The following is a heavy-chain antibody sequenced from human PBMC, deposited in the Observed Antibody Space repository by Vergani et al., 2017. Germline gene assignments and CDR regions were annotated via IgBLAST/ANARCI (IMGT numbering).Heavy chain of an antibody. Sequence: QVQLQESGPGLVKPSQTLSLTCTVSGGSISSGGYYWSWIRQHPGKGLEWIGYIYYSGSTYYNPSLKSRVTISVDTSKNQFSLKLRSVPAADTAVYYCARDGGGYYDFWSGYVSYWGQGTLVTVSS. J-gene: IGHJ4*02. CDR3: ARDGGGYYDFWSGYVSY. D-gene: IGHD3-3*01. V-gene: IGHV4-31*03. CDR2: IYYSGST. CDR1: GGSISSGGYY.